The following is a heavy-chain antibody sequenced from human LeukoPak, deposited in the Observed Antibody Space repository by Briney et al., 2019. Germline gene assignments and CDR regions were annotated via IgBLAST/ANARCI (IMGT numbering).Heavy chain of an antibody. V-gene: IGHV4-39*01. Sequence: SETLSLTCTVSGGSISSSSYYWGWIRQPPGKGLEWIGSICYSGSTYYNPSLKSRVTISVDTSKNQFSLKLSSVTAADTAVYYCARRDGSGWGERSIFDYWGQGTLVTVSS. J-gene: IGHJ4*02. CDR3: ARRDGSGWGERSIFDY. CDR2: ICYSGST. D-gene: IGHD6-19*01. CDR1: GGSISSSSYY.